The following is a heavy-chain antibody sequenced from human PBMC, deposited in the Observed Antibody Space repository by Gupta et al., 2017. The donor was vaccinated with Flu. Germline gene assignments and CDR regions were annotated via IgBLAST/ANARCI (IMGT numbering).Heavy chain of an antibody. CDR1: GYSFSSYW. CDR2: IYPRDSDI. D-gene: IGHD2-15*01. CDR3: ARPGGWELRLEY. Sequence: EVQLVQSGAEVKTPGESPNIYCKGSGYSFSSYWIGWVRQMPGKGLEWMGIIYPRDSDIRYSPSCQGQVTISVDKSISTAYLQWSSLRASDTAMYYCARPGGWELRLEYWVQGTQVTVSS. J-gene: IGHJ4*02. V-gene: IGHV5-51*01.